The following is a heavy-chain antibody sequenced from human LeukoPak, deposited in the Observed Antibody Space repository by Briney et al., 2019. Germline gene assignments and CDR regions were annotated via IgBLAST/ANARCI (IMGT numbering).Heavy chain of an antibody. CDR3: SLYCSGGSCRQRGYYFGMDV. J-gene: IGHJ6*02. D-gene: IGHD2-15*01. Sequence: SVKVSCKASGGTFSNHVISWVRQAPGQGLEWMGGIIPLFDTTESAQKFQGRVTITADESTDTAYMELSSLRSEDTAVYYCSLYCSGGSCRQRGYYFGMDVWGQGTTVTVSS. CDR1: GGTFSNHV. V-gene: IGHV1-69*13. CDR2: IIPLFDTT.